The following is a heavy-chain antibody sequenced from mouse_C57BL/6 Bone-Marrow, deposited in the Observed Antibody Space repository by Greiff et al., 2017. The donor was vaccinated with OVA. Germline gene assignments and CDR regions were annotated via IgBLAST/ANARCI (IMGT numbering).Heavy chain of an antibody. V-gene: IGHV5-6*02. J-gene: IGHJ2*01. CDR1: GFTFSSYG. Sequence: DVKLVESGGDLVKPGGSLKLSCAASGFTFSSYGMSWVRQTPDKRLEWVATISSGGSYTYYPDSVKGRFTISRDNAKNTLYLQMSSLKSEDTAMYYCARHDYPLDYWGQGTTLTVSS. CDR2: ISSGGSYT. CDR3: ARHDYPLDY. D-gene: IGHD2-13*01.